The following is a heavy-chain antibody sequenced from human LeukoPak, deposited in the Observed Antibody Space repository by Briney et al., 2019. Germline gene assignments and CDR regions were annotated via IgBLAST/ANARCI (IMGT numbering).Heavy chain of an antibody. V-gene: IGHV3-30*02. J-gene: IGHJ4*02. CDR3: AKDLIPIITGTTGY. CDR1: GFTFSSYG. Sequence: GGSLRLSCAASGFTFSSYGMHWVRQAPGKGLEWVAFIRYDGSNKYYADSVKGRFTISRDNSKNTLYLQMNSLRAEDTAVYYCAKDLIPIITGTTGYWGQGTLVTVSS. D-gene: IGHD1-7*01. CDR2: IRYDGSNK.